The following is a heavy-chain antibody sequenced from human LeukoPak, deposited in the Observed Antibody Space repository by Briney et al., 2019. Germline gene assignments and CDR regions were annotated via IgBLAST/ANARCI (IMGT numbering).Heavy chain of an antibody. Sequence: SETLSLTCTVSGGSIRTYYWSWIRQPPGKGLEWIGYIYYSGSTNNNPSLNSRVTISVDTSKNQFSLKLTSVTAADTAVYSCARGAHRGVFDIWGQGTLVTVSS. J-gene: IGHJ3*02. V-gene: IGHV4-59*01. CDR3: ARGAHRGVFDI. CDR1: GGSIRTYY. D-gene: IGHD2-8*01. CDR2: IYYSGST.